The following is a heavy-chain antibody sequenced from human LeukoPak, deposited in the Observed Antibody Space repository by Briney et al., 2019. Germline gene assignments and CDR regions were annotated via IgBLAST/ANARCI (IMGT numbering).Heavy chain of an antibody. Sequence: PSETLSLTCAVYGGSFSGHYWSWIRQPPGKGLEWIGEINHSGSTNYNPSLKGRVTISVDTSKNQFSLKLSSVTAADTAVHYCARLYCSSTSCYLLDYWGQGTLVTVSS. D-gene: IGHD2-2*01. CDR2: INHSGST. J-gene: IGHJ4*02. CDR1: GGSFSGHY. V-gene: IGHV4-34*01. CDR3: ARLYCSSTSCYLLDY.